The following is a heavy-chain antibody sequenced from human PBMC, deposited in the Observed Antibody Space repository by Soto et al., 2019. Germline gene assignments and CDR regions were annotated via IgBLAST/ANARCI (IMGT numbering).Heavy chain of an antibody. CDR2: IWYDGSNK. V-gene: IGHV3-33*01. D-gene: IGHD3-22*01. CDR3: ASTVRDSSA. J-gene: IGHJ4*02. CDR1: GFTFSSYG. Sequence: QVQLVESGGGVVQPGRSLRLSCAASGFTFSSYGMHWVRQAPGKGLEWVAVIWYDGSNKYYADSVKGRFTISRDNSKNPLYLQMNSLRAEDTAVYYCASTVRDSSAWGQGTLVTVSS.